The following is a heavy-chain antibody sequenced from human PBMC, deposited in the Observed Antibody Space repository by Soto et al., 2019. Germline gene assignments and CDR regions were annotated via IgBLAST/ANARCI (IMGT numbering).Heavy chain of an antibody. D-gene: IGHD2-21*01. Sequence: RASVKVSCKASGGTFSSYAISWVRQAPGQGLEWMGGIIPIFGTANYAQKFQGRVTITADESTSTAYMELSSLRSEDTAVYYCARDLEIPRLYGMDVWGQGTTVTVSS. J-gene: IGHJ6*02. CDR3: ARDLEIPRLYGMDV. V-gene: IGHV1-69*13. CDR2: IIPIFGTA. CDR1: GGTFSSYA.